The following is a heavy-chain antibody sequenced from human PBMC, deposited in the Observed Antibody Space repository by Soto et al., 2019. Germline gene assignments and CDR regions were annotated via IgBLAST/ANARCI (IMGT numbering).Heavy chain of an antibody. CDR3: TTDRRITMAQFDY. Sequence: LRLSCAASGFTFSNAWMSWVRQAPGKGLEWVGRIKSETDGGTTDYAAPVKGRFTISRDDSKNTLYLQMNSLKTEDTAVYYCTTDRRITMAQFDYWGQGTLVTVSS. CDR2: IKSETDGGTT. V-gene: IGHV3-15*01. D-gene: IGHD3-10*01. CDR1: GFTFSNAW. J-gene: IGHJ4*02.